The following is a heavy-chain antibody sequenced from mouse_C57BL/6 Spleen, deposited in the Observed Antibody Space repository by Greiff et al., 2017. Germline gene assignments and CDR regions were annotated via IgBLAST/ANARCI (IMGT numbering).Heavy chain of an antibody. J-gene: IGHJ3*01. Sequence: QVQLQQSGAELARPGASVKLSCKASGYTFTSYWMHWVKQRPGQGLEWIGEIDPSDSYTNYNQKFKGKSTLTVDKSSSTAYMQLSSLTSEDSAVYYCARYGYDGAWFAYWGQGTLVTVSA. V-gene: IGHV1-69*01. D-gene: IGHD2-3*01. CDR3: ARYGYDGAWFAY. CDR2: IDPSDSYT. CDR1: GYTFTSYW.